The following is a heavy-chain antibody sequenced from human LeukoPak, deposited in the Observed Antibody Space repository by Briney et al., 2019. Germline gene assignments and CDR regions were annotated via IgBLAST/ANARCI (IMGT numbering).Heavy chain of an antibody. D-gene: IGHD1-26*01. Sequence: SQTLSLTCAISGDSVSSNSAAWNWIRQSPSRGLEWLGRTYYRSKLYNYYALSGKSRITITPDTSKNQFSLKLNSVTPEDTAVYYCARGNLPRGYSGSYLFDYWGQGTLVTVSS. CDR3: ARGNLPRGYSGSYLFDY. J-gene: IGHJ4*02. CDR1: GDSVSSNSAA. V-gene: IGHV6-1*01. CDR2: TYYRSKLYN.